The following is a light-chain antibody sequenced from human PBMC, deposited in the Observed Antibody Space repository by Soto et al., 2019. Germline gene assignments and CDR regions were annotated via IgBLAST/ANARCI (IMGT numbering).Light chain of an antibody. J-gene: IGKJ2*01. Sequence: DIVMTQSPLSLPVTPGEPASISRRSSQSLLHSNGYNYLDWYLQKPGQSPQLLIYLGSNRASGVPDRFSGSGSGTDFTLKISRVEAEDVGVYYCMQALQTPSTFGQGTKLEIK. CDR3: MQALQTPST. V-gene: IGKV2-28*01. CDR1: QSLLHSNGYNY. CDR2: LGS.